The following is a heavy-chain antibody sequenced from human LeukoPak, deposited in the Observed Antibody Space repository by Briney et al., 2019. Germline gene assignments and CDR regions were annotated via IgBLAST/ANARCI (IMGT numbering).Heavy chain of an antibody. CDR2: IYYSGNT. J-gene: IGHJ3*02. CDR1: GDSISSYY. Sequence: SETLSLTCTVSGDSISSYYXSCIXQPPGXXLEWMGCIYYSGNTNYNPSLKTRVTISIDPSKNPSSLKLSSVTAADTAVYYCARDYAFDIWGQGTMVTVSS. V-gene: IGHV4-59*13. CDR3: ARDYAFDI.